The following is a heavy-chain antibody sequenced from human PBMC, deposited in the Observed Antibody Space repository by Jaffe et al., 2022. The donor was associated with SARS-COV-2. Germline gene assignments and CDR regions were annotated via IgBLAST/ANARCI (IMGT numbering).Heavy chain of an antibody. CDR1: GFTFSTYG. CDR3: ARAQSFYYYGMDV. D-gene: IGHD1-26*01. CDR2: IWYDGSNK. Sequence: QVQLVESGGGVVQPGRSLRLSCAASGFTFSTYGMHWVRQAPGKGLEWVAVIWYDGSNKYYADSVKGRFTISRDNSKNTLYLQMNSLRAEDTAVYYCARAQSFYYYGMDVWGQGTTVTVSS. V-gene: IGHV3-33*01. J-gene: IGHJ6*02.